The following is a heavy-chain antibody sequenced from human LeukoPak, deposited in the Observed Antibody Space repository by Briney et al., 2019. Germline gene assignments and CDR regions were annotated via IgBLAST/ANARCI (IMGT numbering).Heavy chain of an antibody. V-gene: IGHV3-7*05. Sequence: PGGSLRLSCGVSGFTFNNYWMAWVRQAPGKGPEWVSNINEYGSQKNYVGSVKGRFTVSRDNAKNSLSLEMNSLRAEDTAVYYCARIVNSYYYVMDVWGQGTTVTVSS. CDR3: ARIVNSYYYVMDV. CDR1: GFTFNNYW. CDR2: INEYGSQK. J-gene: IGHJ6*02. D-gene: IGHD2-15*01.